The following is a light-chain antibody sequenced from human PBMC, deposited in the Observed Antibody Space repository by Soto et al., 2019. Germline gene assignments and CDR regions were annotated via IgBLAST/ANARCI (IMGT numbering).Light chain of an antibody. CDR2: IND. CDR1: SSNIGDNP. CDR3: AACDDSLNAL. J-gene: IGLJ1*01. V-gene: IGLV1-44*01. Sequence: QSVLTQPPSASGTPGQRITISCSGSSSNIGDNPVNWYQQLPGAAPKLLIYINDQRPSGVPDRFSGSKSGTSASLAISGLQPEDESDYYCAACDDSLNALFGTGTNFTGL.